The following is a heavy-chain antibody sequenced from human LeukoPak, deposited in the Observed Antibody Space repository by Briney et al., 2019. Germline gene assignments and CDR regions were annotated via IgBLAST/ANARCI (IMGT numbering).Heavy chain of an antibody. CDR2: IYYSGST. V-gene: IGHV4-59*07. CDR3: ARVDPDSSSTLEVFDY. J-gene: IGHJ4*02. D-gene: IGHD6-6*01. Sequence: SDPLSLPCTVSGGSLSSYYWSWIRQPPGKGLEWIGYIYYSGSTNYNPSLKSRVTISVDTSKNQFSLKLSSVTAADTAVYYCARVDPDSSSTLEVFDYWGQGTLVTVSS. CDR1: GGSLSSYY.